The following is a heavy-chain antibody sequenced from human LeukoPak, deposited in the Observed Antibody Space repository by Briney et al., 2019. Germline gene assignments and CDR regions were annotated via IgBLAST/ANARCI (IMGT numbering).Heavy chain of an antibody. D-gene: IGHD5-12*01. Sequence: GGSLRLSCAASGFTFSSYGMHWVRQAPGKGLEWVAVIWYDGSNKYYADSVKGRFTISRDNSKNTLYLQMNSLRAEDTAVYYCARDARYSGYDWGVLDYWGQGTLVTVSS. CDR2: IWYDGSNK. J-gene: IGHJ4*02. V-gene: IGHV3-33*01. CDR3: ARDARYSGYDWGVLDY. CDR1: GFTFSSYG.